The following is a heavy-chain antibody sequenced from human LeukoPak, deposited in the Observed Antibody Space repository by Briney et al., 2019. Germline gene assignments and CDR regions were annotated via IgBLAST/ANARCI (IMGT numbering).Heavy chain of an antibody. D-gene: IGHD4-17*01. CDR1: GFTFSSNW. Sequence: GGSLRLSCAASGFTFSSNWMSWVRQAEGKGLEWVANINQDGNEKTYVDSVKGRFTISRDNSKNTLYLQMGSLRAEDMAVYYCARDDYGDYMSRLFYCWGQRTLVADSS. CDR3: ARDDYGDYMSRLFYC. J-gene: IGHJ4*02. V-gene: IGHV3-7*01. CDR2: INQDGNEK.